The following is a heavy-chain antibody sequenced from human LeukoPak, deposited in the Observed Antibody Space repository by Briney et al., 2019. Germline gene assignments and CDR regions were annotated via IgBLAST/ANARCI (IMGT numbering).Heavy chain of an antibody. CDR2: IKVGGDI. CDR1: GFTFSSYS. V-gene: IGHV3-7*01. J-gene: IGHJ4*02. CDR3: ASTHDYGDYGSFDY. D-gene: IGHD4-17*01. Sequence: GGSLRLSCAASGFTFSSYSMAWVRQAPAKGLEWVATIKVGGDIYYVDSVKGRFTISRDNSKNTLYLQMNSLRAEDTAVYYCASTHDYGDYGSFDYWGQGTLVTVSS.